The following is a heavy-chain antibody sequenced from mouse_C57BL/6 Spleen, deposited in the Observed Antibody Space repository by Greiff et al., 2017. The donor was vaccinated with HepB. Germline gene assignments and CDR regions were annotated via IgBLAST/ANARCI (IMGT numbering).Heavy chain of an antibody. CDR1: GYAFSSSW. CDR2: IYPGDGDT. J-gene: IGHJ2*01. D-gene: IGHD1-1*01. Sequence: QVQLQQSGPELVKPGASVKISCKASGYAFSSSWMNWVKQRPGKGLEWIGRIYPGDGDTNYNGKFKGKATLTADKSSSTAYMQLSSLTSEDSAVYFCARGGSSYVWNYWGQGTTLTVSS. V-gene: IGHV1-82*01. CDR3: ARGGSSYVWNY.